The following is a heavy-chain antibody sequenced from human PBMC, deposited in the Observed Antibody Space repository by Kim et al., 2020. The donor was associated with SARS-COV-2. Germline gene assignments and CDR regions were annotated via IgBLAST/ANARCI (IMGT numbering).Heavy chain of an antibody. CDR3: AKDYGVVRGVIINAEYFQY. V-gene: IGHV3-23*01. CDR2: ISGSGGST. J-gene: IGHJ1*01. CDR1: GFTFSSYA. D-gene: IGHD3-10*01. Sequence: GGSLRLSCAASGFTFSSYAMSWVRQAPGKGLEWVSAISGSGGSTYYADSVKGRFTISRDNSKNTLYLQMNSLRAEDTAVYYCAKDYGVVRGVIINAEYFQYWGQGTLVTVSS.